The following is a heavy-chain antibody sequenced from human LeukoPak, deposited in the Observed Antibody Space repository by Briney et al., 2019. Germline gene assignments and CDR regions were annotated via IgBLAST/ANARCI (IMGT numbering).Heavy chain of an antibody. J-gene: IGHJ3*02. CDR3: ARDQDYDILTGYGDAFDI. Sequence: GGSLRLSCAASGFTFSSYGMHWVRQAPGKGLEGVAVIWYDGSNKYYADSVKGRFTISRDNSKNTLYLQMNSLKAEDTAVYYCARDQDYDILTGYGDAFDIWGQGTMVTVSS. V-gene: IGHV3-33*01. D-gene: IGHD3-9*01. CDR2: IWYDGSNK. CDR1: GFTFSSYG.